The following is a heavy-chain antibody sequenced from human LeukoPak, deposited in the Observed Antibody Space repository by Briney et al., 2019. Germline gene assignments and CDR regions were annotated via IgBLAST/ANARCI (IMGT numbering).Heavy chain of an antibody. CDR2: IYTSGST. CDR3: ATSARTQQWLVREDYFDY. V-gene: IGHV4-4*07. CDR1: GGSISSYY. J-gene: IGHJ4*02. D-gene: IGHD6-19*01. Sequence: PSETLSLTCTVSGGSISSYYWSWIRQPPGKGLEWIGRIYTSGSTNYNPSLKSRVTMSVDTSKNQFSLKLSSVTAADTAVYYCATSARTQQWLVREDYFDYWGQGTLVTVSS.